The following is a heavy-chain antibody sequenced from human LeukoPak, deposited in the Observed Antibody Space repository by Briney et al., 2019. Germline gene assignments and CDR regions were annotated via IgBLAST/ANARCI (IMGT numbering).Heavy chain of an antibody. CDR2: ISGSGGST. Sequence: GGSLRLSCAASGFTFNTYAIYWVRQAPGKGLEWVSAISGSGGSTYYADSVKGRFTISRDNSKNTLYLQMNSLRAEDTAVYYCGSNRGTYYYYYYMDVWGQGTTVTVSS. V-gene: IGHV3-23*01. CDR1: GFTFNTYA. CDR3: GSNRGTYYYYYYMDV. J-gene: IGHJ6*03. D-gene: IGHD1-14*01.